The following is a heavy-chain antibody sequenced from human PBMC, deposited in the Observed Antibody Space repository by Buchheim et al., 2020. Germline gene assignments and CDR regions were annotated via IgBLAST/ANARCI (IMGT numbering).Heavy chain of an antibody. CDR3: AASSLLDTAMVFDY. J-gene: IGHJ4*02. V-gene: IGHV4-61*02. Sequence: QVQLQESGPGLVKPSQTLSLTCTVSGSSISSGSYYWTWIRQPAGKGLEWIGRIYATGSTHYHSSLKSRVSISLDTSKNQFSLTLSSVTAADTAVYYCAASSLLDTAMVFDYWGRGAL. CDR2: IYATGST. D-gene: IGHD5-18*01. CDR1: GSSISSGSYY.